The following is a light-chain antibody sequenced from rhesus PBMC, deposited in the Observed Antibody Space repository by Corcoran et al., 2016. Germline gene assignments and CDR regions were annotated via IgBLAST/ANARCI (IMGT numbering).Light chain of an antibody. J-gene: IGKJ1*01. V-gene: IGKV2S9*01. CDR1: QSLVYSDGKSY. CDR2: QGS. CDR3: MQCTQWT. Sequence: DVVMTQSPLSLPVTLVHPASISCRSSQSLVYSDGKSYLNWLQQKPGQPPRRLIYQGSNRDSGVPDRFSGSGAGTDFTLKINRVEAGSVGIYYYMQCTQWTFGQGTKVEIK.